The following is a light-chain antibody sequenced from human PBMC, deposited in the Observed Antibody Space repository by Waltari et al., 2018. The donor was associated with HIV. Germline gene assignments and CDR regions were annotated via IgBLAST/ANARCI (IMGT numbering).Light chain of an antibody. J-gene: IGLJ3*02. V-gene: IGLV1-40*01. CDR3: QSYDSSLGASV. CDR2: VST. CDR1: SSNIGAPYD. Sequence: QSVLTQPPSVSGAPGRSVIITCTGNSSNIGAPYDVPWYQQLQGAAPKFLISVSTTRPSAVPDRLSVSKSGTSASLAITGLQAGDEAHYYCQSYDSSLGASVFGGGTKLTVL.